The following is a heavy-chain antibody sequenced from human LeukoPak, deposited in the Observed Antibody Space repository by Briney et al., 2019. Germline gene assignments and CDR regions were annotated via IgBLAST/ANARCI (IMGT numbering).Heavy chain of an antibody. CDR1: GGSFSGYY. CDR3: ARVGDDSEYYFDN. Sequence: SETQSLTCAVYGGSFSGYYWSWIRQPPGKGLEWIGEINHSGSTNYNPSLKSRVTMSIYTSTNQFSLRLSSVTAADTAIYYCARVGDDSEYYFDNWGQGTLVTVSS. J-gene: IGHJ4*02. CDR2: INHSGST. V-gene: IGHV4-34*01. D-gene: IGHD3-10*01.